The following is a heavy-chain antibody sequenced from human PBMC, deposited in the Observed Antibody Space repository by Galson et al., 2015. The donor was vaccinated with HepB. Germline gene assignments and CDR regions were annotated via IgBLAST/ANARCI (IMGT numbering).Heavy chain of an antibody. CDR2: IRHDGSEK. D-gene: IGHD1-1*01. V-gene: IGHV3-30*02. CDR3: AKDPAGGTY. J-gene: IGHJ4*02. Sequence: SLRLSCAASGFPFSGFSMHWVRQAPGKGLEWVTFIRHDGSEKGYADSVRGRFTISKDNYKNTLYLQMNSLRAEDTAVYYCAKDPAGGTYLGQGTLVTVSS. CDR1: GFPFSGFS.